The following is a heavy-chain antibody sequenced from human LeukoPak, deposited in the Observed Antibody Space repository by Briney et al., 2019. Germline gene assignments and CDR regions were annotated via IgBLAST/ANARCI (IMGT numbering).Heavy chain of an antibody. CDR2: ISGSGGST. Sequence: GGSLRLSCAASEFSVGSNYMTWVRQAPGKGLEWVSAISGSGGSTYYADSVKGRFTISRDNSKNTLYLQMNSLRAEDTAVYYCAKLPKRIAVAGTDAFDIWGQGTMVTVSS. J-gene: IGHJ3*02. D-gene: IGHD6-19*01. CDR1: EFSVGSNY. CDR3: AKLPKRIAVAGTDAFDI. V-gene: IGHV3-23*01.